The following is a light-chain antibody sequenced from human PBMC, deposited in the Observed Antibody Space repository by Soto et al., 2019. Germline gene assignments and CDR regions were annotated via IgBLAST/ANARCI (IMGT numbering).Light chain of an antibody. J-gene: IGKJ4*02. V-gene: IGKV3-20*01. Sequence: ESVLTTSPGTLSFSPGERATLSCRASQSVSSTHLAWYQQKPGQAPRLLSYGASGQATGSQDRFSGSGAWTDFILTISRLEPEDLAVDYCQQYARSPPTLGGGTKVE. CDR3: QQYARSPPT. CDR1: QSVSSTH. CDR2: GAS.